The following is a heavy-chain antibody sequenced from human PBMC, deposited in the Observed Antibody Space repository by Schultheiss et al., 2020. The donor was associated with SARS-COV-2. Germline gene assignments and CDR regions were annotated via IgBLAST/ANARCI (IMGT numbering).Heavy chain of an antibody. J-gene: IGHJ6*02. V-gene: IGHV3-21*01. CDR2: ISSSSSYI. CDR3: ARDNYDYYYYGMDV. Sequence: GESLKISCAASGFTVSSNYMSWVRQAPGKGLEWVSSISSSSSYIYYADSVRGRFTISRDNAKKSLYLQMNSLIAEDMAVYYCARDNYDYYYYGMDVWGQGTTVTVSS. D-gene: IGHD4-11*01. CDR1: GFTVSSNY.